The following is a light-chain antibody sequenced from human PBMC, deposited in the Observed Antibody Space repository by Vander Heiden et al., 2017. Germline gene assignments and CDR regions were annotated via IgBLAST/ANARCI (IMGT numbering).Light chain of an antibody. V-gene: IGKV1-39*01. J-gene: IGKJ4*01. CDR1: QSISSY. CDR2: AAS. Sequence: QSPASLSASVGDRVNITCRASQSISSYLNWDQQKPGKAPKLLIYAASSLQSGVPSRFSGSGSGTDFTLTISSLQPEDFATYYCQQSYSTLTFGGGTKVEIK. CDR3: QQSYSTLT.